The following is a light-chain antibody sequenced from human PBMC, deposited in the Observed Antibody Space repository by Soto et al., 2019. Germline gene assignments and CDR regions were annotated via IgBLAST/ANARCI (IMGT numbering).Light chain of an antibody. CDR3: QQSYSTPLT. CDR2: AAS. CDR1: QSISSY. Sequence: DIQMTQSPSSLSASVGDRVTITCRASQSISSYLNWYQQKPGKAPKLLIYAASSLQSGVPSRFSSSGSETDFTLTISSLQPEDFETYYCQQSYSTPLTFGGGTKVEIK. J-gene: IGKJ4*01. V-gene: IGKV1-39*01.